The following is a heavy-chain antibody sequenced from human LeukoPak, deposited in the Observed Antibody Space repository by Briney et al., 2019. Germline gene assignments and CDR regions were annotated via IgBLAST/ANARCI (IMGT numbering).Heavy chain of an antibody. Sequence: GGSLRLSCAASGFTLSSYWMTWVRQAPGKGLEWVANIKQDGSEKYNVDSVKGRFTISRDNARNSLYLQMNSLSAEDTAVYYCATSPSIVPGQIWGQGTLVTVSS. V-gene: IGHV3-7*01. J-gene: IGHJ4*02. CDR1: GFTLSSYW. CDR3: ATSPSIVPGQI. CDR2: IKQDGSEK. D-gene: IGHD2-8*01.